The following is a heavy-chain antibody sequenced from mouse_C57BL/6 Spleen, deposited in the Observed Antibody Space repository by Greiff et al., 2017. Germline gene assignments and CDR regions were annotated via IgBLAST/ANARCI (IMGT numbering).Heavy chain of an antibody. J-gene: IGHJ3*01. CDR3: ARRGIYDGSAWFAY. Sequence: VQLQQPGAELVMPGASVKLSCKASGYTFTSYWMHWVKQRPGQGLEWIGEIDPSDSYTNYNQKFKGKSTLTVDKSSSTAYMQLSSLTSADSAVYYCARRGIYDGSAWFAYWGQGTLGTVSA. D-gene: IGHD2-3*01. CDR1: GYTFTSYW. V-gene: IGHV1-69*01. CDR2: IDPSDSYT.